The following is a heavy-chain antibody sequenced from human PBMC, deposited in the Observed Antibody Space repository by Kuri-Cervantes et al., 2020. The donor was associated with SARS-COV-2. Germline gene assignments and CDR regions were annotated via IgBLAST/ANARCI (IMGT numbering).Heavy chain of an antibody. J-gene: IGHJ4*02. CDR1: GGTFSSYA. D-gene: IGHD2-15*01. CDR2: IIPIFGTA. Sequence: SVKVSCKASGGTFSSYANSWVRQDPGQGLEWMGGIIPIFGTANYAQKFQGRVTITAGKSTSTAYMELSSLRSEDTAVYYCARDRGYCSGGSCYSEGVHFDYWGQGTLVTVSS. CDR3: ARDRGYCSGGSCYSEGVHFDY. V-gene: IGHV1-69*06.